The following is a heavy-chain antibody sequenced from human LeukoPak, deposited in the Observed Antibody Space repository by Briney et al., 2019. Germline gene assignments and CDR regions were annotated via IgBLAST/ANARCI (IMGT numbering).Heavy chain of an antibody. CDR2: INPNSGGT. D-gene: IGHD6-13*01. CDR1: GYTFTGYY. J-gene: IGHJ4*02. Sequence: APVKVSCKASGYTFTGYYMHWVRQAPGQGLEWMGWINPNSGGTNYAQKFQGRVTMTRDTSISTAYMELSRLRSDDTAVYYCARDPSSSWYGGYNYWGQGTLVTVSS. V-gene: IGHV1-2*02. CDR3: ARDPSSSWYGGYNY.